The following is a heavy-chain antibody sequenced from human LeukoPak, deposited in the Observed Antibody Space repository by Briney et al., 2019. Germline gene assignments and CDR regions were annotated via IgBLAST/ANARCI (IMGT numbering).Heavy chain of an antibody. J-gene: IGHJ4*02. CDR1: GGTFSSYA. CDR2: IIPIFGTA. D-gene: IGHD1-26*01. CDR3: AREGIYSGSSSEYYFDY. Sequence: GASVKVSCKASGGTFSSYAISWVRQAPGQGLEWMGGIIPIFGTANYAQKFQGRVTITADESTSTAYMELSSLRSEDTAVYYCAREGIYSGSSSEYYFDYWGQGTLVTVSS. V-gene: IGHV1-69*13.